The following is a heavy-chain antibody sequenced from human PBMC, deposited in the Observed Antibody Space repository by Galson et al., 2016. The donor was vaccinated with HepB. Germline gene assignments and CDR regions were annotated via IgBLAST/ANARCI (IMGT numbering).Heavy chain of an antibody. CDR2: ISNDGSHA. CDR3: APNRWFGGLSQVDN. D-gene: IGHD3-10*01. V-gene: IGHV3-30*04. J-gene: IGHJ4*02. Sequence: SLRLSCAASGFTFVNYAFHWVRQAPGKGLGWVAVISNDGSHAFYADSARGRFTISRDDSTNTVYLQMNSLRGEDTAVYFCAPNRWFGGLSQVDNWGQGTLVTVSS. CDR1: GFTFVNYA.